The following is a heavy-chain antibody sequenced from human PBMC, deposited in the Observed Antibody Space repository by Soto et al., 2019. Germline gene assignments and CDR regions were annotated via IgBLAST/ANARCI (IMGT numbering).Heavy chain of an antibody. CDR3: ASCISGAGTNDAFDI. J-gene: IGHJ3*02. D-gene: IGHD6-19*01. V-gene: IGHV1-69*01. Sequence: QVQLVQSGAELKKPGCSVKVSCKTSGGTFSRNAISWVRQAPRQGLEWMGGIIPIFGTAKYAQKFQGRVTITADESTSTAYMELSSLRSEDTAVYYCASCISGAGTNDAFDIWGQGTMVTVSS. CDR2: IIPIFGTA. CDR1: GGTFSRNA.